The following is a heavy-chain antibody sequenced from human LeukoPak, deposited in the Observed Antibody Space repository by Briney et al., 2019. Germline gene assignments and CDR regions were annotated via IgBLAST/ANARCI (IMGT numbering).Heavy chain of an antibody. Sequence: PGGSLRLSCAASGFTFSSYAMHWVRQAPGKGLEYVSAISSNGGSTYYANSVKGRFTISRDNSKNTLYLQMGSLRAGDMAVYYCATVRHRTTLGFYYGMDVWGQGTTVTVSS. CDR3: ATVRHRTTLGFYYGMDV. CDR2: ISSNGGST. D-gene: IGHD4-23*01. J-gene: IGHJ6*02. CDR1: GFTFSSYA. V-gene: IGHV3-64*01.